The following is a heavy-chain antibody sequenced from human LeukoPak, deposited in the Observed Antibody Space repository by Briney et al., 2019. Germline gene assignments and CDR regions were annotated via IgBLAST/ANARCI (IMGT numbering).Heavy chain of an antibody. V-gene: IGHV4-38-2*01. CDR1: GYSISSAFY. CDR2: IHYSGST. D-gene: IGHD3-3*02. CDR3: ARVSPYYYYMDV. Sequence: SETLSLTCAVSGYSISSAFYWGWIRQSPGKGLEWIGTIHYSGSTYYNPSLKSRVTISVDTSKNQFSLKLSSVTAADTAVYYCARVSPYYYYMDVWGKGTTVTISS. J-gene: IGHJ6*03.